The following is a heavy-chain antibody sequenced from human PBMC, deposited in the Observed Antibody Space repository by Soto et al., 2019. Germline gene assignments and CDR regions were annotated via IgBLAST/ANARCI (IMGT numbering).Heavy chain of an antibody. V-gene: IGHV3-49*03. Sequence: EVQLVESGGGLVQPGRSLRLSCTGSGFTFGDYAMSWFRQAPGKGLEWVGVIRSKAYGGATEYAASVKGRFTISRADSKSIAYLQMNSLKTDDTAVYYCVRRQYLDYWGQGTVVTVSS. CDR1: GFTFGDYA. CDR2: IRSKAYGGAT. J-gene: IGHJ4*02. CDR3: VRRQYLDY.